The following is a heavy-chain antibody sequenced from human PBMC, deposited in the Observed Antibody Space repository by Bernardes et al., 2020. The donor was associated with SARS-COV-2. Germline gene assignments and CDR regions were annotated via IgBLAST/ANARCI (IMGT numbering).Heavy chain of an antibody. J-gene: IGHJ6*02. Sequence: GALKISCAASGFTVSVYWMHWVRQAPGTGLVWVARVNSDGSRITYADSVKGRFTISRDNAKNTLYLQMNSLRAEDTAVYYCAREEGYVLGLSYHYYGMDVWGQGTTVTVSS. CDR1: GFTVSVYW. V-gene: IGHV3-74*03. CDR2: VNSDGSRI. CDR3: AREEGYVLGLSYHYYGMDV. D-gene: IGHD5-12*01.